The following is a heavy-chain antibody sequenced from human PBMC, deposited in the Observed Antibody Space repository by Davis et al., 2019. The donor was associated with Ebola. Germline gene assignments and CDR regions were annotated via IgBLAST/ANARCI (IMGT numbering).Heavy chain of an antibody. V-gene: IGHV4-61*01. CDR2: IYYSGST. J-gene: IGHJ4*02. CDR1: GGSISSSSYY. CDR3: ASGQLWLQGLDY. Sequence: MPSETLSLTCTVSGGSISSSSYYWSWIRQPPGKGLEWIGYIYYSGSTNYNPSLKSRVTISVDTSKNQFSLKLSSVTAADTAVYYCASGQLWLQGLDYWGQGTLVTVSS. D-gene: IGHD5-18*01.